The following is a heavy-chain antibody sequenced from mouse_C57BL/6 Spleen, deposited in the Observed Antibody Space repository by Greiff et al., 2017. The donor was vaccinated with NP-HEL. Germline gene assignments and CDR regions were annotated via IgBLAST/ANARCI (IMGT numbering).Heavy chain of an antibody. Sequence: EVHLVESGPGLVKPSQSLSLTCSVTGYSITSGYYWNWIRQFPGNKLEWMGYISYDGSNNYNPSLKNRISITRDTSKNQFFLKLNSVTTEDTATYYCARGDYHFDYWGQGTTLTVSS. CDR1: GYSITSGYY. CDR3: ARGDYHFDY. D-gene: IGHD2-4*01. CDR2: ISYDGSN. J-gene: IGHJ2*01. V-gene: IGHV3-6*01.